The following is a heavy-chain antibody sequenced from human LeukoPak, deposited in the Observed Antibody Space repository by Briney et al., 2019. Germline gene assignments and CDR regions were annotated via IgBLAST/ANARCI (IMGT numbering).Heavy chain of an antibody. CDR1: GFTFSTYN. V-gene: IGHV3-21*01. CDR3: ARGNWNDEGFFDY. J-gene: IGHJ4*02. CDR2: ISDRSDYI. Sequence: GGSLRLSCAASGFTFSTYNMNWVRQAPGKGLEWVSSISDRSDYIYYAASLKGRFSISRDNANNSLYLLMNSLRAEDTAIYYCARGNWNDEGFFDYWAREFWSPSPQ. D-gene: IGHD1-1*01.